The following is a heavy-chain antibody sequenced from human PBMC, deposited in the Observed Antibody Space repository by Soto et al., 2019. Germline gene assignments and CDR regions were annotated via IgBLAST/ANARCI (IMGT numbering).Heavy chain of an antibody. D-gene: IGHD3-22*01. V-gene: IGHV3-30-3*01. CDR3: ARAASTLNYDSSGYYYQVAAFDI. CDR1: GFTFSSYA. CDR2: ISYDGSNK. Sequence: HPGGSLRLSCAASGFTFSSYAMHWVRQAPGKGLEWVAVISYDGSNKYYADSVKGRFTISRDNSKNTLYLQMNSLRAEDTAVYYCARAASTLNYDSSGYYYQVAAFDIWGQGTMVTVSS. J-gene: IGHJ3*02.